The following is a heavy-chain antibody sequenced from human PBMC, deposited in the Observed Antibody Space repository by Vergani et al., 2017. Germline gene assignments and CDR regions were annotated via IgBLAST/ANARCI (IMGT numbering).Heavy chain of an antibody. J-gene: IGHJ4*02. CDR1: GYSFNNYA. CDR2: INPTTGNP. V-gene: IGHV7-4-1*01. Sequence: QEQLVQSGSELKKPGASVKVSCKASGYSFNNYAIHWVRQAPGQGLEWMGWINPTTGNPTYARAFTGRFVFSLDTSFSTAYLQIGSLKAEDTAVYFCARAKRGRLAVGATDSWGQGTLLTVSS. D-gene: IGHD6-19*01. CDR3: ARAKRGRLAVGATDS.